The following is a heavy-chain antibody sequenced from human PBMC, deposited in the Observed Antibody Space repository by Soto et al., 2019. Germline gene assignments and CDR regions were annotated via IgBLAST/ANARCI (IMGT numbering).Heavy chain of an antibody. CDR2: INSDGSST. J-gene: IGHJ4*02. Sequence: EVQLVESGGGLVQPGGSLRLSCAASGFTFSSYWMHWVRQAPGKGLVWVSRINSDGSSTSYADSVKGRFTISRDNAKNTLCLQMNSLRAEDTAVYYCARGYYYSPDPLDYWGQGTLVTVFS. CDR3: ARGYYYSPDPLDY. CDR1: GFTFSSYW. D-gene: IGHD5-12*01. V-gene: IGHV3-74*01.